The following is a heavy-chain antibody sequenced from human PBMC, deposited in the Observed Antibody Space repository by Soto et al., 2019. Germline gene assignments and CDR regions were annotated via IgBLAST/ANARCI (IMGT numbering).Heavy chain of an antibody. J-gene: IGHJ5*02. V-gene: IGHV3-30-3*01. CDR1: GFTFSSYA. CDR2: ISYDGSNK. CDR3: ARDPMVRGINWFDP. D-gene: IGHD3-10*01. Sequence: GGSLRLSCAASGFTFSSYAMHWVRQAPGKGLEWVAVISYDGSNKYYADSVKGRFTISRDNSKNTLYLQMNSLRAEDTAVYYCARDPMVRGINWFDPWGQGTLVTVSS.